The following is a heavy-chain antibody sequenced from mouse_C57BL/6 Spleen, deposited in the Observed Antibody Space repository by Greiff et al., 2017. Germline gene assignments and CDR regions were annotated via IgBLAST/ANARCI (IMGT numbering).Heavy chain of an antibody. CDR2: IHPYSGST. CDR1: GYTFTSYW. Sequence: QVQLQQPGPELVKPGASVKLSCKASGYTFTSYWMHWVKQRPGQGLEWIGMIHPYSGSTNYNEKFKSKDTLTVDKSSSTAYMQHGSLTSEDSAVYYCARDGYCLFDYWGKGTTLTVSS. D-gene: IGHD2-3*01. J-gene: IGHJ2*01. CDR3: ARDGYCLFDY. V-gene: IGHV1-64*01.